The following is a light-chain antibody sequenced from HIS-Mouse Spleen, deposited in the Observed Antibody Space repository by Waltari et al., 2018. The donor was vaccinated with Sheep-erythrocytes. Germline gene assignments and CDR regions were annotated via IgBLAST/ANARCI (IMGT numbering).Light chain of an antibody. J-gene: IGLJ3*02. Sequence: QSALTQPASVSGSPGQSITIPCTCTSSDVGSYNLVSWYQQHPGKAPKLMIYEGSKRPSGVSNRFSGSKSGNTASLTISGLQAEDEADYYCCSYAGSSTPWVFGGGTKLTVL. V-gene: IGLV2-23*01. CDR1: SSDVGSYNL. CDR2: EGS. CDR3: CSYAGSSTPWV.